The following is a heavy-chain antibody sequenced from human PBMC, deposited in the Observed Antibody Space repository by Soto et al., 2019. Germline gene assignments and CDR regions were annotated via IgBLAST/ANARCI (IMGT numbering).Heavy chain of an antibody. V-gene: IGHV3-30*18. CDR2: ISYDGSNK. CDR3: AKEGYSYGDFDY. CDR1: GFTFSSYG. D-gene: IGHD5-18*01. J-gene: IGHJ4*02. Sequence: LRLSCAASGFTFSSYGMHWVRQAPGKGLEWVAVISYDGSNKYYADSVKGRFTISRDNSKNTLYLQMNSLRAEDTAVYYCAKEGYSYGDFDYWGQGTLVTVSS.